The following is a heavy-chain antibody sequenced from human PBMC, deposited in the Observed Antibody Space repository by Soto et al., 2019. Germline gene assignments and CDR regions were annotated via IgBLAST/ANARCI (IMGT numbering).Heavy chain of an antibody. CDR3: ASAQQPFYYYYGMDV. V-gene: IGHV5-10-1*01. D-gene: IGHD6-13*01. CDR2: IDPSDSYT. J-gene: IGHJ6*02. CDR1: GYSFTSYW. Sequence: GESLKISCKGSGYSFTSYWISWVRQMPGKGLEWMGRIDPSDSYTNYSPSFQGHVTISADKSISTAYLQWSSLKASDTAMYYCASAQQPFYYYYGMDVWGQGTTVTVSS.